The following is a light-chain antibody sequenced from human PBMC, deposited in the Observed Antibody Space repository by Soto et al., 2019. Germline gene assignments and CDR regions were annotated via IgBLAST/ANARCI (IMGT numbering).Light chain of an antibody. J-gene: IGLJ3*02. CDR2: NDN. CDR1: SSDIGSNV. V-gene: IGLV1-44*01. CDR3: AIWDDSLNGPRV. Sequence: QAVVTQPPSASGTPGQRVTISCSGSSSDIGSNVVNWYQLLPGTTPRLLIYNDNHRPSAVPDRFSGSKSGTSASLAISGLQSEDEGDYFCAIWDDSLNGPRVFGGGTKLTVL.